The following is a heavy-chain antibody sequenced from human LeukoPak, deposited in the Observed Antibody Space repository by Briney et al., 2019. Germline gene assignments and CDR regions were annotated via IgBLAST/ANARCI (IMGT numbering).Heavy chain of an antibody. V-gene: IGHV3-21*01. Sequence: GGSLRLSCAASGFTFSSYSMNWVRQAPGKGLEWVSSISSSSSYIYYADSVKGRFTISRDNAKNSLYLQMNSLRAEDTAVYYCARVTVTIPYFDYWGQGTLVTVSS. CDR2: ISSSSSYI. D-gene: IGHD4-17*01. CDR1: GFTFSSYS. J-gene: IGHJ4*02. CDR3: ARVTVTIPYFDY.